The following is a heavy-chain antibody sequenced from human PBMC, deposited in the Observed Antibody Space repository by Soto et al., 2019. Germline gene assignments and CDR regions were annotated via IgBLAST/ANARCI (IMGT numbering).Heavy chain of an antibody. V-gene: IGHV4-59*12. CDR3: ARGLTTEKVDS. CDR1: GGSISNYY. CDR2: VHDSGTS. Sequence: SETLSLTCTVSGGSISNYYWSWFRQTPGKGLEWIGHVHDSGTSYSNPSLKGRGTISVDTSKNQLSLTLSSVTAADTAVYYCARGLTTEKVDSWGQGTLVTVSS. J-gene: IGHJ4*02.